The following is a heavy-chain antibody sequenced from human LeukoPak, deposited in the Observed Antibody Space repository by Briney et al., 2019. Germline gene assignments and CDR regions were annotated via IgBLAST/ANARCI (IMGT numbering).Heavy chain of an antibody. J-gene: IGHJ5*02. D-gene: IGHD3-22*01. CDR1: GYTFTSYA. CDR3: ATANSYYYDSSGYSEGFDP. CDR2: INAGNGNT. Sequence: ASVKVSCKASGYTFTSYAMHWVRQAPGQRLEWMGWINAGNGNTKYSQKFQGRVTITRDTSASTAYMELSSLRSEDTAVYYCATANSYYYDSSGYSEGFDPWGQGTLVTVSS. V-gene: IGHV1-3*01.